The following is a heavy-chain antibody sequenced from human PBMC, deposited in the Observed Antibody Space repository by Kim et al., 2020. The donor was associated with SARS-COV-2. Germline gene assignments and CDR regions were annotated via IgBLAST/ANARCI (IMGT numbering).Heavy chain of an antibody. CDR1: GFTFSDHA. J-gene: IGHJ4*02. D-gene: IGHD2-21*01. CDR3: AKSDCGGDGCYLINY. V-gene: IGHV3-23*01. Sequence: GGSLRLSCAASGFTFSDHAMNRVRQAPGRGLEWFTGISGSGGTTYYADSVKVRFIISRDNSKNILYLQMNGLRAEDTAIYYCAKSDCGGDGCYLINYWGQGTLVTVSS. CDR2: ISGSGGTT.